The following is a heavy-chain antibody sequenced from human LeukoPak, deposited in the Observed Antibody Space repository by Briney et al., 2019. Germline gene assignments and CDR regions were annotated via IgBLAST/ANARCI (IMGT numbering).Heavy chain of an antibody. V-gene: IGHV3-33*06. CDR2: IWYDGSNK. J-gene: IGHJ3*02. CDR1: GFTFSSYG. Sequence: GGSLRLSCAASGFTFSSYGMHWVRQAPGKGLEWVAVIWYDGSNKYYADSVKGRFTISRDNSKNTLYLQMNSLRAEDTAVYYCAKDLKRIAARHRGDAFDIWGQGTMVTVSS. CDR3: AKDLKRIAARHRGDAFDI. D-gene: IGHD6-6*01.